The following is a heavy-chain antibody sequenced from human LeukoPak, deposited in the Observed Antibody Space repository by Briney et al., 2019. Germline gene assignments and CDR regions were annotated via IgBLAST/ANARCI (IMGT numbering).Heavy chain of an antibody. CDR3: ARGEVVTANGPGAFDI. Sequence: ASVTVSCKASGYTFTSYYMHWVRQAPGQGLEWMGIINPSGGSTSYAQKFQGRVTMTRDMSTSTVYMELSSLRSEDTAVYYCARGEVVTANGPGAFDIWGQGTMVTVSS. V-gene: IGHV1-46*01. D-gene: IGHD2-21*02. CDR2: INPSGGST. J-gene: IGHJ3*02. CDR1: GYTFTSYY.